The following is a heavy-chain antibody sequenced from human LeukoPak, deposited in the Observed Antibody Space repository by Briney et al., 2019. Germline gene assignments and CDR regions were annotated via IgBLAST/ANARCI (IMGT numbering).Heavy chain of an antibody. V-gene: IGHV3-53*04. J-gene: IGHJ4*02. D-gene: IGHD5-18*01. Sequence: GGSLRLSRAASGFTVSTNCMTWVRQAPGKGLEWVSTIYSGGTTYYADSVMGRFTISRHNSRNTLYLQMNSLRAEDTAVYYCARVDTVMAYYFDLWGQGTLVTVSS. CDR2: IYSGGTT. CDR1: GFTVSTNC. CDR3: ARVDTVMAYYFDL.